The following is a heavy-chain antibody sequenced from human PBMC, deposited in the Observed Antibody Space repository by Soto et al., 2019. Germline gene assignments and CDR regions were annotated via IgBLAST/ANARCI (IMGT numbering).Heavy chain of an antibody. Sequence: EVHLVESGGGFRKPGESLRLSCVASGFIFDSAWMNWVRQAPGKGLEWVGRVRSKSGGGIKDYAGPVNGRFTVSRDDSEGTLYLQMNSLNIEDTAVYYFTADVPSVPGPSDYWGRGTLVTVSS. CDR1: GFIFDSAW. D-gene: IGHD3-10*02. V-gene: IGHV3-15*07. CDR2: VRSKSGGGIK. J-gene: IGHJ4*01. CDR3: TADVPSVPGPSDY.